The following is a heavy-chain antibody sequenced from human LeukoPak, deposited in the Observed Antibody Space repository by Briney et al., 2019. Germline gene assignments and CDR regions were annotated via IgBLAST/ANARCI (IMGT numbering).Heavy chain of an antibody. CDR3: ASPDSSCWFFYY. Sequence: GGSLRLSCGASGFTFSRNAMHWVRQAPSKGLEWVAVIAYDGSYKYYADSVRGRFTISRDNSKNTLYLQMNSLRAEDTAVYYCASPDSSCWFFYYWGQGTLVTVSS. J-gene: IGHJ4*02. CDR2: IAYDGSYK. D-gene: IGHD6-13*01. CDR1: GFTFSRNA. V-gene: IGHV3-30-3*01.